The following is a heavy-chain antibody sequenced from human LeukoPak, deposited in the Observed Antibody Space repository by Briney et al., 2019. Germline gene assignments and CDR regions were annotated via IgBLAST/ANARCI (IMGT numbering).Heavy chain of an antibody. Sequence: GESLRLSCAAPGFTVSSNYMSWVRQAPGKGLEWVSSIGSSSSYMYYTDSVKGRFTISRDNAKNSLYLQMNSLRAEDTAVYYCARDTSRGIEYFQYWGQGTLVTVSS. V-gene: IGHV3-21*01. J-gene: IGHJ1*01. CDR3: ARDTSRGIEYFQY. CDR2: IGSSSSYM. D-gene: IGHD3-3*01. CDR1: GFTVSSNY.